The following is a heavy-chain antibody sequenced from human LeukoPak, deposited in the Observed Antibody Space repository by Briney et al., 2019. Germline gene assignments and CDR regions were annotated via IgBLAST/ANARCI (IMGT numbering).Heavy chain of an antibody. D-gene: IGHD4-11*01. CDR2: INHSGST. J-gene: IGHJ2*01. CDR1: GGSFGDYY. V-gene: IGHV4-34*01. Sequence: PSETLSLTCVVYGGSFGDYYWNWIRQPPGKGLEWIGEINHSGSTNYNPSLKSRVTISVDASKSQFSLKLSSVAAADTAIYYCARPSAPDYSNPRWYFDLWGRGTLVTVSS. CDR3: ARPSAPDYSNPRWYFDL.